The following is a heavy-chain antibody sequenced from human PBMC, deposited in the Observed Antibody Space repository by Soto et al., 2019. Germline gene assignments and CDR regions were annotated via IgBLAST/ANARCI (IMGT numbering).Heavy chain of an antibody. Sequence: QVQLVQSGAEVKMPGASVKVSCKASGYTFTNFGFSWVRQAPGHGLEWMGWISAYNGNTNYAQNLQGRVTQTTDASATTAYMGLRRLRADDTAGYYCAGGGRSGYDFPLDYWGQGTLVIVSS. V-gene: IGHV1-18*01. J-gene: IGHJ4*02. CDR2: ISAYNGNT. CDR1: GYTFTNFG. CDR3: AGGGRSGYDFPLDY. D-gene: IGHD5-12*01.